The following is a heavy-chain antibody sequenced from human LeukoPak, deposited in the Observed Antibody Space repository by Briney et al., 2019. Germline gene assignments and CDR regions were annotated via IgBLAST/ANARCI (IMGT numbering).Heavy chain of an antibody. CDR3: ARDNYDFWSGPFDY. CDR1: GFTFSSYE. V-gene: IGHV3-48*03. Sequence: GGSLRLSCAASGFTFSSYEMNWVRQAPGKGLEWFSYISSSGITIYYADSVKGRFTISRDNAKNSLYLQMNSLRAEDTAVYYCARDNYDFWSGPFDYWGQGTLVTVSS. J-gene: IGHJ4*02. D-gene: IGHD3-3*01. CDR2: ISSSGITI.